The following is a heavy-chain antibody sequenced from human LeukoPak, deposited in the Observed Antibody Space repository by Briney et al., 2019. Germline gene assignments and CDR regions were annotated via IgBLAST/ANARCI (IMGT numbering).Heavy chain of an antibody. J-gene: IGHJ4*02. V-gene: IGHV3-30*02. D-gene: IGHD5-18*01. CDR1: GFTFSSYG. Sequence: GGSLRLSCAASGFTFSSYGMHWARKAPGKGLEWVAFIRYDGSNKYYADSVKGRFTISRDNSKNTLYLQMNSLRAEDTAVYYCAKVGYSYGHSWGQGTLVTVSS. CDR3: AKVGYSYGHS. CDR2: IRYDGSNK.